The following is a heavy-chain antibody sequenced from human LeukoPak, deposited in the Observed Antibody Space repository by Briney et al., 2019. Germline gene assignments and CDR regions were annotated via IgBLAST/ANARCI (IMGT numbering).Heavy chain of an antibody. CDR3: ARGPWGTSYDY. CDR2: INHSGST. D-gene: IGHD3-16*01. CDR1: GGSISSYY. Sequence: SETLSLTCTVSGGSISSYYWNWIRQPPGKGLEWIGEINHSGSTNYNPSLKSRVTISVDTSKNQFSLKLSSETAADTAVYYCARGPWGTSYDYWGQGTLVTVSS. J-gene: IGHJ4*02. V-gene: IGHV4-34*01.